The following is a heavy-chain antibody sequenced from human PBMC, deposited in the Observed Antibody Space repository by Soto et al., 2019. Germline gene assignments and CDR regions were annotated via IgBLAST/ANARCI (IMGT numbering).Heavy chain of an antibody. D-gene: IGHD1-1*01. J-gene: IGHJ4*02. CDR3: ASMDWNYVRY. V-gene: IGHV4-30-4*08. Sequence: SETLSLTCTVSGGSISSGSYFWGCIRQPPGKGLEWIGYIYYSGSTYYNPSLKSRVTISVDTSKNQFSLKLSSVTAADTAVYYCASMDWNYVRYWGQGTLVTVSS. CDR2: IYYSGST. CDR1: GGSISSGSYF.